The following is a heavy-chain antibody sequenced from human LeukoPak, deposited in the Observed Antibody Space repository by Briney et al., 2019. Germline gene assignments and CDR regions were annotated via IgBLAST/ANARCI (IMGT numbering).Heavy chain of an antibody. CDR3: ARAVVVPAATSRDYDFWSGYYQTYYFDY. CDR2: INPNSGGT. J-gene: IGHJ4*02. Sequence: ASVKVSCKASGYTFTGYYMHWVRQAPGQGLEWMGWINPNSGGTNYAQKFQGRVTMTRDTSISTAYMELSRLRSDDTAVYYCARAVVVPAATSRDYDFWSGYYQTYYFDYWGQGTLVTVSS. D-gene: IGHD3-3*01. V-gene: IGHV1-2*02. CDR1: GYTFTGYY.